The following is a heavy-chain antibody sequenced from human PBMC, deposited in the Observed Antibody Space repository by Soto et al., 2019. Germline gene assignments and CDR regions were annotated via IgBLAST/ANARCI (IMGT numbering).Heavy chain of an antibody. D-gene: IGHD3-16*01. CDR2: ISSSSSYI. Sequence: EVQLVESGGGLVKPGGSLRLSCAASGFTFSSYSMNWVRQAPGKGLEWVSSISSSSSYIYYADSVKGRFTISRDKAKNSLYLQMNSLRAEDTAVYYCARAARLRDDAFDIWGQGTMVTVSS. CDR1: GFTFSSYS. J-gene: IGHJ3*02. CDR3: ARAARLRDDAFDI. V-gene: IGHV3-21*01.